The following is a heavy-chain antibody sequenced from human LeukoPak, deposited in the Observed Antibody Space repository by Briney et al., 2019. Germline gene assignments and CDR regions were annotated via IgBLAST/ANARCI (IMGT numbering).Heavy chain of an antibody. CDR3: AKEGGLQSLPYTWFDP. CDR1: GFTFSSYE. J-gene: IGHJ5*02. D-gene: IGHD5-24*01. CDR2: ISSSGSTI. V-gene: IGHV3-48*03. Sequence: GGSLRLPCAASGFTFSSYEMNWVRQAPGKGLEWVSYISSSGSTIYYADSVKGRFTISRDNSKNTLYLLMTSLRAEDTALYYCAKEGGLQSLPYTWFDPWGQGTLVTVST.